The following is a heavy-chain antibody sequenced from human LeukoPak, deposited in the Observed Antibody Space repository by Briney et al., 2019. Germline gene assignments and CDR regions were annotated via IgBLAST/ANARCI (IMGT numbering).Heavy chain of an antibody. CDR3: ARELVSSGTGYFDL. CDR2: ITGSTTWT. Sequence: PGGSLRLSCEASGFTFGSFGMTWVRQAPGKGLQWVSGITGSTTWTYYAASVKGRFTISRDNSQNTLHLQMNSLRADDAAVYYCARELVSSGTGYFDLWGRGTLVTVSS. J-gene: IGHJ2*01. D-gene: IGHD3-10*02. CDR1: GFTFGSFG. V-gene: IGHV3-23*01.